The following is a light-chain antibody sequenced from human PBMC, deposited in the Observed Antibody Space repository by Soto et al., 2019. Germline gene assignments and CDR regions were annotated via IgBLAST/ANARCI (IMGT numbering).Light chain of an antibody. Sequence: EIVLTQSPATLSLSPGERATLSCRASQSVSSYLAWSQQKPGQAPRLLIYDASNRATGIPARFSGSGSVTDSTLTISGLEPEDFAVYYYQQRSNWPLTFGGGTKVEIK. CDR3: QQRSNWPLT. CDR1: QSVSSY. V-gene: IGKV3-11*01. J-gene: IGKJ4*01. CDR2: DAS.